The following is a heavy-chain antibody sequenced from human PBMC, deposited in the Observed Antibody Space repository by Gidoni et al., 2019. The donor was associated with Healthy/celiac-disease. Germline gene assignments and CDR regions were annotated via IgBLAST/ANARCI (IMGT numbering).Heavy chain of an antibody. CDR3: ANSGYDTYYYYYGMDV. J-gene: IGHJ6*02. V-gene: IGHV3-23*01. D-gene: IGHD5-12*01. CDR1: GFTFSRYA. CDR2: ISGSGGST. Sequence: EVQLLESGGGLVQPGGSLRLSCAASGFTFSRYAMSWVRQAPGKGLGCVSAISGSGGSTYYADSVKGRFTISRDNSKNTLYLQMNSLRAEDTAVYYCANSGYDTYYYYYGMDVWGQGTTVTVSS.